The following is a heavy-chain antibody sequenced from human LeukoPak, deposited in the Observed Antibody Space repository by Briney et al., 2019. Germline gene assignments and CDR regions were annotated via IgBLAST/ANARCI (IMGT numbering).Heavy chain of an antibody. D-gene: IGHD6-19*01. CDR1: GFTFSSYA. CDR3: ARGTRSGWYLVY. Sequence: GGSLRLSCAASGFTFSSYAMHWVRQAPGKGLEWVAVISYDGGNKYYADSVKGRFTISRGNSKNTLYLQMNSLRAEDTAVYYCARGTRSGWYLVYWGQGTLVTVSS. J-gene: IGHJ4*02. CDR2: ISYDGGNK. V-gene: IGHV3-30-3*01.